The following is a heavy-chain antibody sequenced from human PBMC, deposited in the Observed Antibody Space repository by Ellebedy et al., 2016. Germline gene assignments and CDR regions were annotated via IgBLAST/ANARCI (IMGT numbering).Heavy chain of an antibody. Sequence: ASVKVSCKASGYTFTAYAMQWVRQAPGQSLEWMGWIIAGNGNTHFSQNFQGRVTFTRDTSASTASMELTSLRSEDTAVYYCARNLVGATDFDYWGQGTLVTVSS. J-gene: IGHJ4*02. CDR1: GYTFTAYA. CDR3: ARNLVGATDFDY. CDR2: IIAGNGNT. V-gene: IGHV1-3*01. D-gene: IGHD1-26*01.